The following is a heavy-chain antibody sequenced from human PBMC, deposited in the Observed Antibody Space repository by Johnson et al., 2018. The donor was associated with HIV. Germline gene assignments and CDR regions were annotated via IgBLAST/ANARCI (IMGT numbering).Heavy chain of an antibody. D-gene: IGHD5-18*01. V-gene: IGHV3-30-3*01. CDR2: ISSDRTTK. J-gene: IGHJ3*02. Sequence: QVQLVESGGGVVQPGRSLRLSCVASGFTFSSYPMHWVRQAPGHGLDWVALISSDRTTKYSAASVKRRSTISRDNAKNTLYLQMNSLRAEDTAVYYCPRETNSAMAGDAFDIWGQGTMVIVSS. CDR3: PRETNSAMAGDAFDI. CDR1: GFTFSSYP.